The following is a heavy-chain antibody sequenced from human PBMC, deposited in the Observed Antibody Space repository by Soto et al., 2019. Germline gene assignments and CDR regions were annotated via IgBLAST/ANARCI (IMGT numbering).Heavy chain of an antibody. CDR3: ARGDTYYYDSSGYPLGAFDI. Sequence: QVQLQESGPGLLKPSQTLSRTCTVSGGSISSGGYYWRWIRQHPGKGVEWSGYIYYSGSTYYNPSLKSRVTISVDTSKNQFSLKLSSVTAADTAVYYCARGDTYYYDSSGYPLGAFDIWGQGTMVTVSS. CDR2: IYYSGST. D-gene: IGHD3-22*01. CDR1: GGSISSGGYY. V-gene: IGHV4-31*03. J-gene: IGHJ3*02.